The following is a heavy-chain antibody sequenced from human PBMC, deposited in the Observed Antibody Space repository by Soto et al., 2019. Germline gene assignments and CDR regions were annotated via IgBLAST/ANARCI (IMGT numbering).Heavy chain of an antibody. CDR2: IIPIFGTA. J-gene: IGHJ4*02. CDR3: ASWSSGYYNPSGGNY. D-gene: IGHD3-22*01. V-gene: IGHV1-69*01. CDR1: GGTFSSYA. Sequence: QVQLVQSGAEVKKPGSSVKVSCKASGGTFSSYAISWVRQAPGQGLEWMGGIIPIFGTANYAQKFQGRVTIPADESTSTAYMELSSLRSEDTAVYYCASWSSGYYNPSGGNYWGQGTLVTVSS.